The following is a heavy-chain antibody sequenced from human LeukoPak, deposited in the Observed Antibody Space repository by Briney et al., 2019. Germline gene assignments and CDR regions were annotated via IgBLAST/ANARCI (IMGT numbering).Heavy chain of an antibody. J-gene: IGHJ5*02. V-gene: IGHV1-18*01. CDR2: ISAYNGNT. D-gene: IGHD2-2*01. CDR3: ARDGRRYRSSTSCPPDP. Sequence: GASVKVSCKASGYTFTSYGISWVRQAPGQGLEWIGWISAYNGNTNYAQKLQGRVTMTTDTSTSTAYMELRSLRSDDTAVYYCARDGRRYRSSTSCPPDPWGQGTLVTVSS. CDR1: GYTFTSYG.